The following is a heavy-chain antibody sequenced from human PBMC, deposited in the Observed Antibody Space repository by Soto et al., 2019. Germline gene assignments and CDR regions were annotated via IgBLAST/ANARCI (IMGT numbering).Heavy chain of an antibody. CDR3: ARDYVSVVAATRLPGYYYGMDV. CDR1: GGSISSGGYY. J-gene: IGHJ6*02. Sequence: QVQLQESGPGLVKPSQTLSLTCTVSGGSISSGGYYWSWIRQHPGKGLEWIGYIYYSGSTYYNPSLKSRVTISVETSKNQFSLKLSSVTAADTAVYYCARDYVSVVAATRLPGYYYGMDVWGQGTTVTVSS. D-gene: IGHD2-15*01. V-gene: IGHV4-31*03. CDR2: IYYSGST.